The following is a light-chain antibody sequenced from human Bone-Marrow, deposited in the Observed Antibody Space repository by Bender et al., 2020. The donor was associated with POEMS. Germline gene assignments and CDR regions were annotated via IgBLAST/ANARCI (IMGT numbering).Light chain of an antibody. CDR3: AAWEDSLNGWV. Sequence: QSVLTQPPSASGTPGQSVTISCSGSSSNIGTNPVNWYQQLPGTAPKLLIYINNQRPSGVPVRFSGSKSGTSASLAISGIQSEDDADYYCAAWEDSLNGWVFGGGTKLTVL. CDR1: SSNIGTNP. V-gene: IGLV1-44*01. CDR2: INN. J-gene: IGLJ3*02.